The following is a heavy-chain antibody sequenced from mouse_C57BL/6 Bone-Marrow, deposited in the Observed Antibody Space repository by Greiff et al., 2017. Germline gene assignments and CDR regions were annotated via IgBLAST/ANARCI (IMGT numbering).Heavy chain of an antibody. CDR3: ASCGYDDGY. Sequence: QVHVKQSGAELARPGASVKLSCKASGYTFTSYGISWVKQRTGQGLEWIGEIYPRSGNTYYNEKFKGKATLTADKSSSTAYMELRSLTSEDSAVYFCASCGYDDGYWGQGTLVTVSA. J-gene: IGHJ3*01. CDR1: GYTFTSYG. D-gene: IGHD2-2*01. CDR2: IYPRSGNT. V-gene: IGHV1-81*01.